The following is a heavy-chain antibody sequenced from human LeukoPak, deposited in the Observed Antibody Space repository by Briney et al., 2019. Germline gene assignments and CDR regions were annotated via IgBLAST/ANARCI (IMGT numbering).Heavy chain of an antibody. D-gene: IGHD6-19*01. CDR2: IYSGGST. CDR3: ARDAYSSGWYGWFDP. CDR1: GFTVTNTY. V-gene: IGHV3-53*01. Sequence: GGSLRLSCAASGFTVTNTYISWVRQAPGKGLEWLAVIYSGGSTYYADSVKGRFTMSRDNSKNTLYLQMNSLRAEDTAVYYCARDAYSSGWYGWFDPWGKGTLVTVSS. J-gene: IGHJ5*02.